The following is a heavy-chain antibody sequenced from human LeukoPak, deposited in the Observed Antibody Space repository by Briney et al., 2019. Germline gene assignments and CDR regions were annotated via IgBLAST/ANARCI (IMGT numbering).Heavy chain of an antibody. J-gene: IGHJ5*02. Sequence: SETLSLTCTVSGGSISSGGYYWSWIRQHPGKGLGWIGYIYYSGSTYYNPSLKSRVTISVDTSKNQFSLKLSSVTAADTAVYYCARVTAGLPWFEENVGHNWFDPWGQGTLVTVSS. V-gene: IGHV4-31*03. CDR2: IYYSGST. D-gene: IGHD3-10*01. CDR1: GGSISSGGYY. CDR3: ARVTAGLPWFEENVGHNWFDP.